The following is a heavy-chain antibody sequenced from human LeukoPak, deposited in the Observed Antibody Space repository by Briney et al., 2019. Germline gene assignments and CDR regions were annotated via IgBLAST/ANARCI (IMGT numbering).Heavy chain of an antibody. J-gene: IGHJ6*03. CDR3: ARGADYDFWSGYGVVGYYYYYMDV. D-gene: IGHD3-3*01. Sequence: PSETLSLTCAVYGGSFSGYYWSWIRQPPGKGLEWIGEINHSGSTNYNPSLKSRVTISVDTSKNQFSLKLSSVTAADTAVYYCARGADYDFWSGYGVVGYYYYYMDVWGKGTTVTVSS. CDR1: GGSFSGYY. CDR2: INHSGST. V-gene: IGHV4-34*01.